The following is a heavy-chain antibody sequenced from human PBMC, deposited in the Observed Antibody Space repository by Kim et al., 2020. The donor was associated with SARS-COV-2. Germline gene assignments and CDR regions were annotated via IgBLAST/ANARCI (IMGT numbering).Heavy chain of an antibody. V-gene: IGHV1-18*01. Sequence: ASVKVSCKASGYTFTSYGISWVRQAPGQGLEWMGWISAYNGNTNYAQKLQGRVTMTTDTSTSTAYMELRSLRSDDTAVYYCARDRRGSSWYGGNWFDPWGQGTLVTVSS. CDR1: GYTFTSYG. D-gene: IGHD6-13*01. CDR2: ISAYNGNT. J-gene: IGHJ5*02. CDR3: ARDRRGSSWYGGNWFDP.